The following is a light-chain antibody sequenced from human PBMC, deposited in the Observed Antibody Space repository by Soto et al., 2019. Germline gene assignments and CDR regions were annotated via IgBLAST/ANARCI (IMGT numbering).Light chain of an antibody. CDR1: QSVSSN. V-gene: IGKV3-15*01. Sequence: EIVMTQSPATLSVSPGERATLSCRASQSVSSNLAWYQQKPGQAPRLLIYGASTRATGIPARFSDSGSGTEFTLTISSLQSEDFAVYYCKQYNNWPRTWTFGQGTKVEIK. CDR3: KQYNNWPRTWT. CDR2: GAS. J-gene: IGKJ1*01.